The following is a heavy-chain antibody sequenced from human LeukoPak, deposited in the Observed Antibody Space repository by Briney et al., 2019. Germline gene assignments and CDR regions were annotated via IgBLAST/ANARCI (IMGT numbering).Heavy chain of an antibody. J-gene: IGHJ4*02. CDR3: AKGNSIAAAGFFDY. V-gene: IGHV3-43D*03. D-gene: IGHD6-13*01. CDR2: ISWDGGST. Sequence: PGGSLRLSCAASGFTFDDYAMHWVRHAPGKGLEWVSLISWDGGSTYYADSVKGRFTISRDNSKNSLYLQMNSLRAEDTAFYYCAKGNSIAAAGFFDYWGQGTLVTVSS. CDR1: GFTFDDYA.